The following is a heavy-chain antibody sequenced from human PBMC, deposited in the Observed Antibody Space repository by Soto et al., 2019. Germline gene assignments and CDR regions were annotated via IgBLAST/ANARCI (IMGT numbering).Heavy chain of an antibody. J-gene: IGHJ6*02. Sequence: GASVKVSCKASGYTFTGYYMHWVRQAPGQGLEWMGWINPNSGGTNYAQKFQGWVTMTRDTSISTAYMELSRLRSDDTDVYYCARDPGNTVEYYYGMDVWGQGTTVTVSS. CDR3: ARDPGNTVEYYYGMDV. V-gene: IGHV1-2*04. D-gene: IGHD1-7*01. CDR2: INPNSGGT. CDR1: GYTFTGYY.